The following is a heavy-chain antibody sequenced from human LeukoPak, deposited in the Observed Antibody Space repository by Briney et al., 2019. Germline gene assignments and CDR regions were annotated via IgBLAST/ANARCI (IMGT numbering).Heavy chain of an antibody. CDR3: AKDGGGNYHRCFDY. CDR1: GFTFSSYA. Sequence: PGGSLRLSCAASGFTFSSYAMSWVRQAPGKGLEWVSTISGGGVSTYYADSVKGRFTISRDNSKNTLYLQMNSLRAEDTAVYYCAKDGGGNYHRCFDYWGQGTLVTVSS. J-gene: IGHJ4*02. D-gene: IGHD1-26*01. V-gene: IGHV3-23*01. CDR2: ISGGGVST.